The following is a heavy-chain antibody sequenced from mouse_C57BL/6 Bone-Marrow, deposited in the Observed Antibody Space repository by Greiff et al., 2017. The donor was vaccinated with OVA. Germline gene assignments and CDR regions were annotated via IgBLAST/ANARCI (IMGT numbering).Heavy chain of an antibody. J-gene: IGHJ1*03. CDR1: GFNIKDYY. Sequence: EVKLMESGAELVKPGASVKLSCTASGFNIKDYYMHWVKQRTEQGLEWIGRIDPEDGETKYAPKFQGKATITADTSSNTAYLQLSSLTSEDTAVYYCAPLDTTVVADWYFDVWGTGTTVTVSS. D-gene: IGHD1-1*01. CDR3: APLDTTVVADWYFDV. CDR2: IDPEDGET. V-gene: IGHV14-2*01.